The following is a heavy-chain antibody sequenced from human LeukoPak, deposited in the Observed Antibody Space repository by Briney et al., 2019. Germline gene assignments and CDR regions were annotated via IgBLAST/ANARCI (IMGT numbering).Heavy chain of an antibody. CDR1: GYTFTGYY. CDR3: ARAGYGRIDY. V-gene: IGHV1-69*06. CDR2: IIPIFGTA. D-gene: IGHD2-15*01. J-gene: IGHJ4*02. Sequence: SVKVSCKASGYTFTGYYMHWVRQAPGQGLEWMGGIIPIFGTANYAQKFQGRVTITADKSTSTAYMELSSLRSEDTAVYYCARAGYGRIDYWGQGTLVTVSS.